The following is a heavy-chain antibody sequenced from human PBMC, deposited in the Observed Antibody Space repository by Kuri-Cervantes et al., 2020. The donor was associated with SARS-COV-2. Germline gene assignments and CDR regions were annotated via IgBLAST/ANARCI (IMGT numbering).Heavy chain of an antibody. V-gene: IGHV3-73*01. CDR2: VRGKANNYAT. Sequence: GGSLRLSCEVSGFLFSASAIHWVRQASGKWLEWVGRVRGKANNYATAYAASVKGRFTISRDDSKNMAYLQMNSLRAEDTAVYYCARAGDDFWSSYYLVYFDYWGQGTLVTVSS. J-gene: IGHJ4*02. CDR1: GFLFSASA. D-gene: IGHD3-3*01. CDR3: ARAGDDFWSSYYLVYFDY.